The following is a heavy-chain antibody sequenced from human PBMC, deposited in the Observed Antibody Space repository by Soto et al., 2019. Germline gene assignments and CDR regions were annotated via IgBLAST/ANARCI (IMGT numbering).Heavy chain of an antibody. CDR3: ARSNGDDSSGRDTTFDY. J-gene: IGHJ4*02. D-gene: IGHD3-22*01. CDR2: INTGSGNT. V-gene: IGHV1-3*04. Sequence: RREGRGWINTGSGNTKYSQKFQGRVTITRATSASIAYMELSSLRSEDTAVYYCARSNGDDSSGRDTTFDYWGQATLVTV.